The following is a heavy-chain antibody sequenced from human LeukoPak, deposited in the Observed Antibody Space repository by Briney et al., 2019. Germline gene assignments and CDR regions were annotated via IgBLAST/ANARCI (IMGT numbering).Heavy chain of an antibody. D-gene: IGHD5-18*01. J-gene: IGHJ4*02. CDR2: ISAYNGNT. Sequence: GASVKVSCKASGYTFTSYGISWVRQAPGQGLEWMGWISAYNGNTNYAQKLQGRVTMTTDTSTSAAYMELRSLRSDDTAVYYCARGTAMSFLYYFDYWGQGTLVTVSS. CDR3: ARGTAMSFLYYFDY. V-gene: IGHV1-18*04. CDR1: GYTFTSYG.